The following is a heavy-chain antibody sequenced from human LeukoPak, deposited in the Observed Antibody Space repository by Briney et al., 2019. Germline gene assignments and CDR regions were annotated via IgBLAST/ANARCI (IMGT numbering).Heavy chain of an antibody. CDR1: GFTFSSYA. Sequence: PGGSLRLSCAASGFTFSSYAMNWVRQAPGKGLEWLSYISSSGGTIYYADSVKGRFTISRDNAKNSLYLQMRSLRAEDTAVYYCAKIMTTVTTSDYWGQGTLVTVSS. J-gene: IGHJ4*02. D-gene: IGHD4-17*01. V-gene: IGHV3-48*03. CDR2: ISSSGGTI. CDR3: AKIMTTVTTSDY.